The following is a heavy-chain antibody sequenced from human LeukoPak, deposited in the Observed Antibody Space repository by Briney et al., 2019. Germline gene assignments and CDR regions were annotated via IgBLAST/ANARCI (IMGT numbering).Heavy chain of an antibody. J-gene: IGHJ4*02. CDR1: GFTVSSYY. V-gene: IGHV3-23*01. CDR3: AKLSAH. CDR2: ISGSGST. Sequence: HPGGSLRLSCAASGFTVSSYYMSWVRQAPGKGLEWVSAISGSGSTYYADSVKGRFTISRDNSKNTLYLQMNSLRAEDTAVYYCAKLSAHWGQGTLVTVSS.